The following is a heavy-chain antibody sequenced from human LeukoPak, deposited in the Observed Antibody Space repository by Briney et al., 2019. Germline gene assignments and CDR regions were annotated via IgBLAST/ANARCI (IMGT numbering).Heavy chain of an antibody. Sequence: SVKVSCKASGGTFSSYAFSWVRQAPGQGLEWMGGIIPIVGTTNYAQMFQGRVTITAGESTSTAYMELSSLRSDDTAVYYCARWSIAAAGRFDYWGQGTLVTVSS. V-gene: IGHV1-69*13. D-gene: IGHD6-13*01. J-gene: IGHJ4*02. CDR2: IIPIVGTT. CDR1: GGTFSSYA. CDR3: ARWSIAAAGRFDY.